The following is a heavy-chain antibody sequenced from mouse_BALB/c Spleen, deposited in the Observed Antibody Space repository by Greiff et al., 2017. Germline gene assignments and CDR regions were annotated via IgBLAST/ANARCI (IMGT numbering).Heavy chain of an antibody. V-gene: IGHV5-6-5*01. CDR3: ARGLTATSWFAY. D-gene: IGHD1-2*01. J-gene: IGHJ3*01. CDR2: ISSGGST. CDR1: GFTFSSYA. Sequence: EVQLQQSGGGLVKPGGSLKLSCAASGFTFSSYAMSWVRQTPEKRLEWVASISSGGSTYYPASVKGRFTISRDNARNILYLQMSSLRSEDTAMYYCARGLTATSWFAYWGQGTLVTVSA.